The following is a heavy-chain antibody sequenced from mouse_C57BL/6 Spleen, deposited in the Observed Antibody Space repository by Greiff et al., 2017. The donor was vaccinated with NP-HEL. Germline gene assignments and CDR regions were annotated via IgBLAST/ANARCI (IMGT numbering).Heavy chain of an antibody. V-gene: IGHV1-64*01. D-gene: IGHD1-1*01. CDR2: IHPNSGST. J-gene: IGHJ1*03. CDR1: GYTFTSYW. CDR3: ANSYYYGSRPGFDV. Sequence: QVQLQQPGAELVKPGASVKLSCKASGYTFTSYWMHWVKQRPGQGLEWIGMIHPNSGSTNYNEKFKSKATLTVDKSSSTAYMQLSSLTSEDSAVYYCANSYYYGSRPGFDVWGTGTTVTVSS.